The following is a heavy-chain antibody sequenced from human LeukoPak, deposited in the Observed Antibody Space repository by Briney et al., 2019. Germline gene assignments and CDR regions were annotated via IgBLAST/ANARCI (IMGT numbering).Heavy chain of an antibody. CDR3: AKDLRSLYESANYGWFDP. CDR1: GITINNNA. J-gene: IGHJ5*02. Sequence: GESLRLSCAASGITINNNAMSWVRQAPGKGPEWVSSISINGGTTYYADSVKGRFTISRDNSKNTLYLQMNSLRAEDTAVYYCAKDLRSLYESANYGWFDPWGQGALVTVSS. CDR2: ISINGGTT. D-gene: IGHD3-10*01. V-gene: IGHV3-23*01.